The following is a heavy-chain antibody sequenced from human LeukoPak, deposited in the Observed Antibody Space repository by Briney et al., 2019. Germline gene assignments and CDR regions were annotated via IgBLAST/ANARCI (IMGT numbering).Heavy chain of an antibody. J-gene: IGHJ5*02. CDR1: GFTFSSYW. CDR2: IKQDGSEK. D-gene: IGHD2-2*03. V-gene: IGHV3-7*01. CDR3: ASGYCSSSCYPNWFDP. Sequence: GGSLRLSCAASGFTFSSYWMSWVRQAPGKGLEWVANIKQDGSEKNYVDSVKGRFTISRDNANNSPYLQMNSLRAEDTAVYYCASGYCSSSCYPNWFDPWGQGTLVTVSS.